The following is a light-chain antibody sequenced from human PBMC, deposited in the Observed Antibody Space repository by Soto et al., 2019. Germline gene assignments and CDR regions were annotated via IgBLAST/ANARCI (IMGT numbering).Light chain of an antibody. Sequence: QMTQSPSTLSASVGDTVTITCRASQSISSWLAWYQQKPGKAPKLLIYRASTLQSGVPSRFSASGSGTEFILTISSLQPDDFATYYCQQLYRYPITFGQGTRLEIK. V-gene: IGKV1-5*03. CDR1: QSISSW. CDR3: QQLYRYPIT. CDR2: RAS. J-gene: IGKJ5*01.